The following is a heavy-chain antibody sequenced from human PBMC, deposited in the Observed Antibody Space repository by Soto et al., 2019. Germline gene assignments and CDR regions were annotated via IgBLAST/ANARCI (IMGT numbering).Heavy chain of an antibody. V-gene: IGHV4-34*01. CDR1: GGSFSGYY. Sequence: SETLSLTCAVYGGSFSGYYWSWIRQPPGKGLEWIGEINHSGSTNYNPSLKSRVTISVDTSKNQFSLKLSSVTAADTAVYYCARGTGYSSSWYLLWGQGTLVTVSS. D-gene: IGHD6-13*01. CDR3: ARGTGYSSSWYLL. J-gene: IGHJ4*02. CDR2: INHSGST.